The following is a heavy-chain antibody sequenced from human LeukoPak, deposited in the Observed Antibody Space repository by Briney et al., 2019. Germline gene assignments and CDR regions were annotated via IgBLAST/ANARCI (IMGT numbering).Heavy chain of an antibody. V-gene: IGHV4-39*07. CDR3: AIRSYYYFYY. Sequence: SETLSLTCTVSGGSMSSSSYYWGWIRQPPGKGLEWIGSIYYSGSTYYNPSLKSRVTISVDTSKNQFSLKLSSVTAADTAVYYCAIRSYYYFYYWGQGTLVTVSS. D-gene: IGHD1-26*01. CDR2: IYYSGST. J-gene: IGHJ4*02. CDR1: GGSMSSSSYY.